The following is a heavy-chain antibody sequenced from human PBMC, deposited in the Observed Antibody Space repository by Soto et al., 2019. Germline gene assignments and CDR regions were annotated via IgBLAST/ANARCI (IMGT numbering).Heavy chain of an antibody. Sequence: PGGSLRLSCAASGFTFSRYEMNWVRQAPGKGLEWVSNISSSGSTIYYADSVKGRFTISRDNAKNSLYLQMNSLRAEDTAVYYCASNGEFHYYGMDVWGQGTTVTVSS. CDR3: ASNGEFHYYGMDV. J-gene: IGHJ6*02. V-gene: IGHV3-48*03. CDR1: GFTFSRYE. CDR2: ISSSGSTI. D-gene: IGHD3-10*01.